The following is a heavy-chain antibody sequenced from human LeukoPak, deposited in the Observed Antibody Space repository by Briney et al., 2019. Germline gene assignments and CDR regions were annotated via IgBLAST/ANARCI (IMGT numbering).Heavy chain of an antibody. CDR1: GYTFTSYY. J-gene: IGHJ4*02. CDR3: ARDGSYRPGDY. V-gene: IGHV1-46*01. CDR2: INPSGGST. D-gene: IGHD2-2*01. Sequence: ASVKVSYKASGYTFTSYYMHWVRQAPGQGLEGMGIINPSGGSTSYAQKFQGRGTMTRDTSTSKVYMELSSPRPEDTAVYYCARDGSYRPGDYWGQGTLVTVSS.